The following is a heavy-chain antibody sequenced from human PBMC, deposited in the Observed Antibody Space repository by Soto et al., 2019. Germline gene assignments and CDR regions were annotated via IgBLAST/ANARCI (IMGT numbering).Heavy chain of an antibody. D-gene: IGHD6-19*01. CDR2: IYYSGST. Sequence: SETLSLTCTASGGTITIYVWSGIRKPPGKGLEWIGYIYYSGSTNYNPSLKSRVTISVDTSKNQFSLKLSSVTAADTAVYYCARLTGGRYEHDYSGPGILLTVSS. V-gene: IGHV4-59*01. J-gene: IGHJ4*02. CDR3: ARLTGGRYEHDY. CDR1: GGTITIYV.